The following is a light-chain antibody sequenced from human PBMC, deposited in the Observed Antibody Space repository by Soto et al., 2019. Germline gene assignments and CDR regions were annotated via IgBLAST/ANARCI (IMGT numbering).Light chain of an antibody. J-gene: IGKJ5*01. CDR2: LGS. V-gene: IGKV2-28*01. CDR3: MQALQISIT. CDR1: QSLLHSNGYNY. Sequence: DIVMTQSPLSLPVTPGEPASISCRSSQSLLHSNGYNYLDWYLQKPGQSPQLLIYLGSNRASGVPDRFSGSGSGTDFTLKISRVEAEDVGVYYCMQALQISITFGQGTRLEMK.